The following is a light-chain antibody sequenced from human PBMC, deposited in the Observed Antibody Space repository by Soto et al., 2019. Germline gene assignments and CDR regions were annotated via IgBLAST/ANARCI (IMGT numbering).Light chain of an antibody. CDR2: EVS. Sequence: QSVLTQPASVSGSPGQSITISCTGTSSDVGGYNYVSWYQQHPGKAPKLMIYEVSNRPSGVSDRFSGSKSDNTASLTISGLQAEDEADYYCSSFTTTSVVFGGGTQLTVL. CDR3: SSFTTTSVV. CDR1: SSDVGGYNY. V-gene: IGLV2-14*01. J-gene: IGLJ2*01.